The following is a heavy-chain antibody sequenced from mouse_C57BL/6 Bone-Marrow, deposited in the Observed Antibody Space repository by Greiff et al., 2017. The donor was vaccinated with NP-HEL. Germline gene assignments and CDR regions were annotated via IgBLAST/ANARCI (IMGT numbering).Heavy chain of an antibody. Sequence: VQLQQSGAELVRPGASVKLSCTASGFNIKDDYMHWVKQRPEQGLEWIGWIDPENGDTEYASKFQGKATITADTSSNTAYLQLSSLTSEDTAVYYCTTEGNWYFDVWGTGTTVTVSS. CDR1: GFNIKDDY. V-gene: IGHV14-4*01. J-gene: IGHJ1*03. CDR3: TTEGNWYFDV. CDR2: IDPENGDT.